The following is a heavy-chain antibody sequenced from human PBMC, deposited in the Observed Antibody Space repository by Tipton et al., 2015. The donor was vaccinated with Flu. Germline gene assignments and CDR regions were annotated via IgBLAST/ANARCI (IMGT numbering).Heavy chain of an antibody. V-gene: IGHV3-23*01. CDR1: GFTFSSYD. CDR3: AKAHYGMDV. CDR2: ISGSGGST. Sequence: GSLRLSCAASGFTFSSYDMSWVRQAPGKGPEWVSAISGSGGSTYYADSVKGRFTISRGNSKNTLYLQMNSLRAEDTAVYYCAKAHYGMDVWGQGTTVTVSS. J-gene: IGHJ6*02.